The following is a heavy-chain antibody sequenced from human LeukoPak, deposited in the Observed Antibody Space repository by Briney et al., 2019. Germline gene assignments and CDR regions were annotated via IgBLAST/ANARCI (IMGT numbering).Heavy chain of an antibody. J-gene: IGHJ5*02. CDR3: ARDRGGHSNRRNLFDP. Sequence: GASVKVSCKASGYTFTSYGISWVRQAPGQGLEWMGWISAYNGHTNYAQKFQDRVTLTTDTSSNTAYMELRTLRYDDTAIYYCARDRGGHSNRRNLFDPWGQGTLVTVSS. CDR2: ISAYNGHT. D-gene: IGHD5-12*01. CDR1: GYTFTSYG. V-gene: IGHV1-18*01.